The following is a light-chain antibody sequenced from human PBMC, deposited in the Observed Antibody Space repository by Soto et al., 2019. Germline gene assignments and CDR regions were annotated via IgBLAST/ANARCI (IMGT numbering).Light chain of an antibody. CDR2: EVS. CDR3: AAYTSRETWV. V-gene: IGLV2-14*01. CDR1: NSDVGGYNF. J-gene: IGLJ3*02. Sequence: QSALAQPASVSGSPGQSITISCTGTNSDVGGYNFVSWYQQFPGKAPKLMIHEVSYRASGVSNRFSVSNSGDTASLTISGLQSDDEADYYCAAYTSRETWVFGGGTKLTVL.